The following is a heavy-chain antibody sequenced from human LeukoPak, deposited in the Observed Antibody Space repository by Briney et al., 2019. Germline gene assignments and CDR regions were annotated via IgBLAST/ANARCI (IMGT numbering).Heavy chain of an antibody. V-gene: IGHV1-3*01. D-gene: IGHD5-18*01. CDR3: ARGGMLGYSYGYY. CDR2: INAGNGNT. J-gene: IGHJ4*02. CDR1: GYTFTSYA. Sequence: ASVKVSCKASGYTFTSYAMHWVRQAPGQRLEWMGWINAGNGNTKYSQKFQGRVTITRDTSASTAYMELSSLRSEDTAVYYCARGGMLGYSYGYYWGQGTLVTVSS.